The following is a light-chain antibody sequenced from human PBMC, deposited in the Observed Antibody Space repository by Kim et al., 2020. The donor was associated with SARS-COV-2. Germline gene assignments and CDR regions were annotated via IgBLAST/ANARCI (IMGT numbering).Light chain of an antibody. J-gene: IGKJ2*01. CDR2: GAS. V-gene: IGKV3D-15*01. CDR1: QSVSST. Sequence: SGSPEKGATLSCKASQSVSSTRAWYQKKPGQAPRRVIYGASTRAAGVPARFSGSVSGAEFTLTISNLQPEDCAVYYCQQYNKWMYTFGQGTKLEIK. CDR3: QQYNKWMYT.